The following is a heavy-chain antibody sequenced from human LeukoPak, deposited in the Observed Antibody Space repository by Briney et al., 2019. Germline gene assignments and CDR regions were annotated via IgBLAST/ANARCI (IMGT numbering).Heavy chain of an antibody. CDR3: ARDPSYYYDSSGYPSAFDI. V-gene: IGHV4-4*02. D-gene: IGHD3-22*01. Sequence: SGTLSLTCAVSGGSISSSNWWSWVRQPPGKGLEWIGEIYHSGSTNYNPSLKSRVTISVDKSKNQFSLKLSSVTAADTAVYYCARDPSYYYDSSGYPSAFDIWGQGTMVTVSS. CDR1: GGSISSSNW. J-gene: IGHJ3*02. CDR2: IYHSGST.